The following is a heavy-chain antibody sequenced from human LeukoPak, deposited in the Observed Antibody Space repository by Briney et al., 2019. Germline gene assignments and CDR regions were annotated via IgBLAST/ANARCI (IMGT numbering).Heavy chain of an antibody. CDR1: GYTFTGYY. J-gene: IGHJ3*02. CDR2: INPNSGGT. D-gene: IGHD1-26*01. CDR3: AREGGSRWEHNAFDI. V-gene: IGHV1-2*02. Sequence: ASVKVSCKASGYTFTGYYIHWVRQAPGQGLERMGWINPNSGGTNYAQKFQGRVTITRDTSISTAYMELSRLRSDDTAVYYCAREGGSRWEHNAFDIWGQGTMVTVSS.